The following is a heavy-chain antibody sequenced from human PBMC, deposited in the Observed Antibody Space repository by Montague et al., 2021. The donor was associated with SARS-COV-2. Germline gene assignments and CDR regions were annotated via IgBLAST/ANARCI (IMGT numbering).Heavy chain of an antibody. Sequence: SETLSLTCSRLVSWYTGADWKCTRLNSSHHGEWYAVFCQKKKTSYNPSLQSRLTMSVDTYKKQFSLRLSSVTAADTAVYFCAKGSHIYETRGLRTGWFDPWGQGPLGTVSS. J-gene: IGHJ5*02. CDR2: FCQKKKT. D-gene: IGHD7-27*01. CDR1: VSWYTGAD. CDR3: AKGSHIYETRGLRTGWFDP. V-gene: IGHV4-34*01.